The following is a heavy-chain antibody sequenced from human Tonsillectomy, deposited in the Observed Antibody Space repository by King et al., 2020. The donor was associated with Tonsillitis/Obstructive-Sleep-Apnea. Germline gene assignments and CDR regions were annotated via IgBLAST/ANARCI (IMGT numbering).Heavy chain of an antibody. CDR2: INHSGST. CDR1: GGSFSGYY. V-gene: IGHV4-34*01. D-gene: IGHD2-2*01. Sequence: VQLQQWGAGLLKPSETLSLTCAVYGGSFSGYYWSWIRQPPGKGLEWIGEINHSGSTNYNPSLKSRVTISVDTSKKQFSLKLSSVTAADTGVYYCAREDIVPVPADKGGGFDYWGQGTLVTVSS. J-gene: IGHJ4*02. CDR3: AREDIVPVPADKGGGFDY.